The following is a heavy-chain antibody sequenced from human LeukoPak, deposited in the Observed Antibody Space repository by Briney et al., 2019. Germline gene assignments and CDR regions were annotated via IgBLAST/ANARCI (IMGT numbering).Heavy chain of an antibody. CDR3: QYGDGAY. CDR2: IYHSGST. J-gene: IGHJ4*02. CDR1: GYSISSGYY. Sequence: ASETLSLTCTVSGYSISSGYYWGWIRQPPGKGLEWIGSIYHSGSTYYNPSLKSRVTISVDTSKNQFSLKLSSVTAADTAVYYCQYGDGAYWGQGTLVAVSS. D-gene: IGHD4-17*01. V-gene: IGHV4-38-2*02.